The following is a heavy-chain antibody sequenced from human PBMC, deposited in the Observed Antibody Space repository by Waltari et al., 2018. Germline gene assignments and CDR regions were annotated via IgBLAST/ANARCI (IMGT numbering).Heavy chain of an antibody. V-gene: IGHV4-4*02. J-gene: IGHJ4*02. Sequence: QVQLQESGPGLVKPLGTLSLTCAVSGGSISITNWWSWVRQAPGKGLDWIGEIYHTGSTNYNPALKSRVTISVDKSRNHFSLNLTSVTVADTALYYCASRAVAGNNFDYWGQGRLVTVSS. CDR1: GGSISITNW. CDR2: IYHTGST. D-gene: IGHD6-19*01. CDR3: ASRAVAGNNFDY.